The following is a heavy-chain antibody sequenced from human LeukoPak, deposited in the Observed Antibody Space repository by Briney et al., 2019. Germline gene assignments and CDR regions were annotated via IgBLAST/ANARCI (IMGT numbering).Heavy chain of an antibody. J-gene: IGHJ4*02. CDR3: AKEGPGNSGYDLYYFDY. Sequence: PRGSLRLSCAASGFTFDDYAMHWVRQAPGKGLEWVSGICWNSGSIGYADSVKGRFTISRDNAKNSLYLQMNSLRAEDTALYYCAKEGPGNSGYDLYYFDYWGQGTLVTVSS. CDR1: GFTFDDYA. V-gene: IGHV3-9*01. CDR2: ICWNSGSI. D-gene: IGHD5-12*01.